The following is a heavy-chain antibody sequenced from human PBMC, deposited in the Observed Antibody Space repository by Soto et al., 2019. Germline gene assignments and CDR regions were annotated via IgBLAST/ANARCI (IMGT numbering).Heavy chain of an antibody. CDR1: GFTFSSYW. D-gene: IGHD3-10*01. CDR3: ARESVRGVPDY. CDR2: IKQDGSEK. J-gene: IGHJ4*02. Sequence: GESLKISCAASGFTFSSYWMSWVRQAPGKGLEWVANIKQDGSEKYYVDSVKGRFTISRDNAKNSLYLQMNSLRAEDTAVYYCARESVRGVPDYWGQGTLVTVSS. V-gene: IGHV3-7*01.